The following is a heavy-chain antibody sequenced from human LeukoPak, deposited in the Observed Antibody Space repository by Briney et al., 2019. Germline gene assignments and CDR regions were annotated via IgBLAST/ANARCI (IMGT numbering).Heavy chain of an antibody. CDR1: GYTFTRYT. D-gene: IGHD2-2*01. Sequence: ASVKVSCKASGYTFTRYTVHWVRQAPGQSLEWMGWINTDNGITKYSQKFQGRLTITRDTSASTAYMESSSLRSEDTAVYYCARDSFGTSRPSDYWGQGTLVTVSA. CDR2: INTDNGIT. J-gene: IGHJ4*02. CDR3: ARDSFGTSRPSDY. V-gene: IGHV1-3*04.